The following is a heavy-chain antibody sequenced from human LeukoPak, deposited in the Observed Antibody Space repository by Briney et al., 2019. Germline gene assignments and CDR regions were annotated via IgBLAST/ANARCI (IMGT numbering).Heavy chain of an antibody. CDR2: ISAYNGNT. CDR3: ARGRTGVDTAMADAFDY. CDR1: GYTFTSYG. Sequence: ASVKVSCTASGYTFTSYGISWVRQAPGQGLEWMGWISAYNGNTNYAQKLQGRVTMTTDTSTSTAYMELRSLRSDDTAVYYCARGRTGVDTAMADAFDYWGQGTLVTVSS. V-gene: IGHV1-18*04. J-gene: IGHJ4*02. D-gene: IGHD5-18*01.